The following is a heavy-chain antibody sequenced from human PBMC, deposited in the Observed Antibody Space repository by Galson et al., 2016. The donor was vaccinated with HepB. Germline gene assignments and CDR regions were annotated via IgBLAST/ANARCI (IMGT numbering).Heavy chain of an antibody. Sequence: SGYTFTSYAMHWVRQAPGQRLEWMGWINAGNGDTKYSQKLQGRVTITRDTSASTAYMELSSLRSEDTAVYFCARAGSTSMVQGWAYRMDVWGQGTTVTVSS. CDR2: INAGNGDT. V-gene: IGHV1-3*01. D-gene: IGHD3-10*01. CDR1: GYTFTSYA. J-gene: IGHJ6*02. CDR3: ARAGSTSMVQGWAYRMDV.